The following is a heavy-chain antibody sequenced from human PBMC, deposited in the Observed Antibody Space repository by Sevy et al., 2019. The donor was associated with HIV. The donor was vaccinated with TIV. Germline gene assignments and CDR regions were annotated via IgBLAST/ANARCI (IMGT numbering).Heavy chain of an antibody. CDR1: GYTFTSYY. V-gene: IGHV1-46*01. CDR2: INPSGGST. J-gene: IGHJ4*02. D-gene: IGHD1-26*01. CDR3: ARVRRVGATTRGFDY. Sequence: ASVTVSCKASGYTFTSYYMHWVRQAPGQGLEWMGIINPSGGSTSYAQKFQGRVTMTRDTSTSTVYMELSSLRSEDTAVYYCARVRRVGATTRGFDYWGQGTLVTVS.